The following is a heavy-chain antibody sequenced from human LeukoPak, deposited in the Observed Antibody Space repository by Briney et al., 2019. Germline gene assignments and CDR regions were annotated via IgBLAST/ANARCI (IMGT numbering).Heavy chain of an antibody. V-gene: IGHV1-2*04. CDR1: GYTFTSYA. CDR2: INPNSGGT. D-gene: IGHD1-1*01. J-gene: IGHJ4*02. CDR3: ARAAPTRYYYFDY. Sequence: ASVKVSCKASGYTFTSYAMNWVRQAPGQGLEWMGWINPNSGGTNYAQKFQGWVTMTRDTSISTAYMELSRLRSDDTAVYYCARAAPTRYYYFDYWGQGTLVTVSS.